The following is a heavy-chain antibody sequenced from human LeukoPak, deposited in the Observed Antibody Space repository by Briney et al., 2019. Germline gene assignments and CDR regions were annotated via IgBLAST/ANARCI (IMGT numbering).Heavy chain of an antibody. D-gene: IGHD1-1*01. CDR3: ARHGNGAFDI. V-gene: IGHV4-59*01. CDR1: GGSISSYY. CDR2: SYYSGRT. J-gene: IGHJ3*02. Sequence: SETLSLTCTVSGGSISSYYWSWIRQPPGKGLEWIGYSYYSGRTKYNPSLKSRVTVSVDTSKNQFSLNLSSVTAADTAVYYCARHGNGAFDIWGQGTMVTVSS.